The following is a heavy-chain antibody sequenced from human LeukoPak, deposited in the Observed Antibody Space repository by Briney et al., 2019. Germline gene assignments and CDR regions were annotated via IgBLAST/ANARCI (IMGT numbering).Heavy chain of an antibody. CDR1: GYTFTSYG. CDR3: ARVAMYYDFWSGTFRYYYYTDV. D-gene: IGHD3-3*01. Sequence: GASVKVSCKASGYTFTSYGISWVRQAPGQGLEWMGWISAYNGNTNYAQKLQGRVTMTTDTSTSTAYMELRSLRSDDTAVYYCARVAMYYDFWSGTFRYYYYTDVWGKGTTVTVSS. CDR2: ISAYNGNT. V-gene: IGHV1-18*01. J-gene: IGHJ6*03.